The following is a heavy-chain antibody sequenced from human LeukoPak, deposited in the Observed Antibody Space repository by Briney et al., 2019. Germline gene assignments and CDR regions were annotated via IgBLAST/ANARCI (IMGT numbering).Heavy chain of an antibody. D-gene: IGHD3-10*01. CDR2: INKDGSEK. J-gene: IGHJ4*02. CDR3: AREAVHGADY. Sequence: PGGSLRLPCAASGFTFSSYLMSWVRQAPGKGLEWVANINKDGSEKYYVDSVKGRFTISRDNAKNSLYLQMNSLRVEDTAVYYCAREAVHGADYWGQGTLVTVSS. V-gene: IGHV3-7*01. CDR1: GFTFSSYL.